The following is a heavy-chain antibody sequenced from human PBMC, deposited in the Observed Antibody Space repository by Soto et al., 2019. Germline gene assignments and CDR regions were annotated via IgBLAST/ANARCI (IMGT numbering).Heavy chain of an antibody. V-gene: IGHV4-30-2*06. D-gene: IGHD2-15*01. CDR3: ARGGGYDSFDF. CDR2: IGHLKTS. Sequence: PSESLSLTCSVSGDAMTNCGYSWIWLRQSPEQDLDWLGYIGHLKTSYYNLSFKGRPSLSIDRTRNQLSLSLSSMTAADKSVYLGARGGGYDSFDFWGQGIQVTVSS. J-gene: IGHJ4*02. CDR1: GDAMTNCGYS.